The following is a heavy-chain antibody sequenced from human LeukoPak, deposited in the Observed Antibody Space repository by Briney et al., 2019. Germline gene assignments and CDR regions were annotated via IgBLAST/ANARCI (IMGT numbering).Heavy chain of an antibody. CDR1: GGSITSYH. Sequence: PSETLSLTCTVFGGSITSYHYSWIRQPPGKGLEWIGYIYYSGSTNYNPSLKSRVTISVDTSKNQFSLKLSSVTAADTAVYYCARGGSGTYYHYWGQGTLVTVSS. CDR2: IYYSGST. CDR3: ARGGSGTYYHY. V-gene: IGHV4-59*01. D-gene: IGHD1-26*01. J-gene: IGHJ4*02.